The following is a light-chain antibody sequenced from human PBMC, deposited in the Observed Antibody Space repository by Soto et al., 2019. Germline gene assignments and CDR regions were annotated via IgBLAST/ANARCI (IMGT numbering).Light chain of an antibody. Sequence: QSALTQPPSASGSPGQSVTISCTGTSSDVGGYNFVSWYQQHPGKAPKLLIYEVSKRPSGVPDRFSGSKSDNTAPLTVSGLQAEDEADYYCSSFAGGNNLLFGGGTKRTVL. J-gene: IGLJ2*01. CDR1: SSDVGGYNF. CDR3: SSFAGGNNLL. V-gene: IGLV2-8*01. CDR2: EVS.